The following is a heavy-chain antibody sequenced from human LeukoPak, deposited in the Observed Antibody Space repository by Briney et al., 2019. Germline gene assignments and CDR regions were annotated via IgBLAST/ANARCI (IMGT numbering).Heavy chain of an antibody. J-gene: IGHJ4*02. D-gene: IGHD3-22*01. V-gene: IGHV3-53*01. CDR3: ARGIYYDSSGYYHYYFDY. Sequence: PGGSLRLSCSASGFTVSATYMNWVRQAPGGGLEWVSIFYTGSNTYYVVTVKGRFTISRENAKNSTSLQMNSLRDEDTAVYYCARGIYYDSSGYYHYYFDYWGQGTLVTVSS. CDR2: FYTGSNT. CDR1: GFTVSATY.